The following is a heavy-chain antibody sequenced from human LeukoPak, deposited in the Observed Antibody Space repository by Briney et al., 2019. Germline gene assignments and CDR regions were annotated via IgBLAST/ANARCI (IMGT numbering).Heavy chain of an antibody. Sequence: ASVKVSCKASGGTFSSYAISWVRQAPGQGLEWMGGIIPIFGTANYAQKFQGRVTITTDETTSTAYMELSSLRSEDTAVYYCARAGTTVTTPFDYWGQGTLVTVSS. CDR2: IIPIFGTA. V-gene: IGHV1-69*05. J-gene: IGHJ4*02. CDR1: GGTFSSYA. D-gene: IGHD4-17*01. CDR3: ARAGTTVTTPFDY.